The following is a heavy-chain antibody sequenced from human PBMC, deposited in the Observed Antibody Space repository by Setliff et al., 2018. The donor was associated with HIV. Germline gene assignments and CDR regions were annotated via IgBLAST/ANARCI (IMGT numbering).Heavy chain of an antibody. J-gene: IGHJ3*02. V-gene: IGHV4-38-2*01. Sequence: PSETLSLTCAVSGYSISTAYYWGWIRQPPGKGLEWIGSVYHSGTTYYNPSLKSRVTISVDMSNNQFSLNLTSVTAADTAVYYCARSKTFYDFWGGYYTHGAFKIWGLGTMVTVSS. CDR2: VYHSGTT. D-gene: IGHD3-3*01. CDR1: GYSISTAYY. CDR3: ARSKTFYDFWGGYYTHGAFKI.